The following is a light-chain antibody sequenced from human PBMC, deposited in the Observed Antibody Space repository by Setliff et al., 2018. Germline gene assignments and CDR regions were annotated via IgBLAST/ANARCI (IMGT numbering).Light chain of an antibody. CDR1: SSDVGGYNY. V-gene: IGLV2-14*03. Sequence: QSALTQPAAVSGSPGQSITISCTGTSSDVGGYNYVSWYQQHPDKAPKLMIYEVSKRPSGVSDRFSGSKSGNTASLTISRLQAEDEADYYCLSYTSQTTHALFGGGTKATVL. CDR2: EVS. J-gene: IGLJ2*01. CDR3: LSYTSQTTHAL.